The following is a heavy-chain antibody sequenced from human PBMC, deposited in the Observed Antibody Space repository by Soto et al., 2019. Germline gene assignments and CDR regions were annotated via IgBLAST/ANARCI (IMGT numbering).Heavy chain of an antibody. Sequence: QVQLVQSGAEVKKPGSSVKVSCKASGGTFSSYAISWVRQAPGQGLEWMGGIIPIFGTANYAQKFQGRVTSTADAGTRPAYIELGRLRCEETAVYFCASSITGTLSYYYGMAVWGQGTTVNVS. CDR2: IIPIFGTA. CDR3: ASSITGTLSYYYGMAV. CDR1: GGTFSSYA. V-gene: IGHV1-69*12. D-gene: IGHD1-20*01. J-gene: IGHJ6*02.